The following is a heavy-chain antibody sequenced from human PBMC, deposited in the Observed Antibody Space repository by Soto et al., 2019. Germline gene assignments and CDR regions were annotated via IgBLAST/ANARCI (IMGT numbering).Heavy chain of an antibody. CDR3: ARGITMVRGVKAFYYYYGMDV. D-gene: IGHD3-10*01. CDR1: GYSFTSYW. J-gene: IGHJ6*02. CDR2: IYPGDSDT. Sequence: PGESLKISCTGSGYSFTSYWIGWVRQMPGKGLEWMGIIYPGDSDTRYSPSFQGQVTISADKSISTAYLQWSSLKASDTAMYYCARGITMVRGVKAFYYYYGMDVWGQGTTVTVS. V-gene: IGHV5-51*01.